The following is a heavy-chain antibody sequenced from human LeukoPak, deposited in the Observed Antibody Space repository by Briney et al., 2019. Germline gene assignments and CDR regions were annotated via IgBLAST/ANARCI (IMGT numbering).Heavy chain of an antibody. J-gene: IGHJ6*04. CDR2: IYYSGST. V-gene: IGHV4-61*01. D-gene: IGHD4-11*01. CDR1: GGSVSSGSYY. Sequence: SGTLSLTCTVSGGSVSSGSYYWSWIRQPPGKGLEWIGYIYYSGSTNYNPSLKSRVTISVDTSKNQFSLKLRSVTAADKDVYYCARDTVTAAEGYYCYGMDVWGKGTTVTVSS. CDR3: ARDTVTAAEGYYCYGMDV.